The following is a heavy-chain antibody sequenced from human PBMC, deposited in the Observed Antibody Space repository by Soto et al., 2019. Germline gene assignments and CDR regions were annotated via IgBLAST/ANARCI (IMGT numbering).Heavy chain of an antibody. J-gene: IGHJ4*02. Sequence: QVQLVQSGAEVMKPGASVKVSCKASGYTFNTYTIHWVRQAPGQSLEWMGWITPDNGNTYFSQKFQGRVTVTRDTSAITAYLELSSLTSEDTAVYYCAREPRHAVYFDYWGLGSLVTVSS. CDR1: GYTFNTYT. CDR3: AREPRHAVYFDY. V-gene: IGHV1-3*01. CDR2: ITPDNGNT.